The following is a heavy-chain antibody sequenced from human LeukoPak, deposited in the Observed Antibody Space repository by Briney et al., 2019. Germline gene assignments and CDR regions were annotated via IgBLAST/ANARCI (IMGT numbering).Heavy chain of an antibody. CDR1: GFTFSSYS. V-gene: IGHV3-21*01. CDR3: ARDGEEWLRTPDY. J-gene: IGHJ4*02. D-gene: IGHD5-12*01. Sequence: GGSLRLSCAASGFTFSSYSMNWVRQAPGKGLEWFSSISSSSSYIYYADSVKGRFTISRDNAKNSLYLQMNSLRAEDTAVYYCARDGEEWLRTPDYWGQGTLVTVSS. CDR2: ISSSSSYI.